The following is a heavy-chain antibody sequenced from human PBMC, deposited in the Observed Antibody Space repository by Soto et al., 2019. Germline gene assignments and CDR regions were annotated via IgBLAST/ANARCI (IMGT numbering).Heavy chain of an antibody. J-gene: IGHJ1*01. CDR1: GFTFSSYA. Sequence: EVQLLESGGGLVQPGGSLRLSCAASGFTFSSYAMSWVRQAPGKGLEWVSAISGSGGSTYYADSVKGRFTISRDNSKNTLYLQMNSLRAEDTAVYYCAKDVASSGWYLGAEYFQHWGQGTLVTVSS. CDR2: ISGSGGST. CDR3: AKDVASSGWYLGAEYFQH. D-gene: IGHD6-19*01. V-gene: IGHV3-23*01.